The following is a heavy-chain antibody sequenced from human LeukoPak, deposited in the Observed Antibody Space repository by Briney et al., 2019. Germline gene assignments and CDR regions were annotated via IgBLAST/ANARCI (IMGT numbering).Heavy chain of an antibody. D-gene: IGHD2-2*01. CDR2: ISGSGGST. V-gene: IGHV3-23*01. Sequence: GSLRLSCAASGLVFGKYAMSWVRQAPGKGLEWVSAISGSGGSTYYADSVKGRFTISRDNSKNTLYLQMNSLRAEDTAVYYCAKDDIVVVPAANPHDYWGQGTLVTVSS. CDR3: AKDDIVVVPAANPHDY. CDR1: GLVFGKYA. J-gene: IGHJ4*02.